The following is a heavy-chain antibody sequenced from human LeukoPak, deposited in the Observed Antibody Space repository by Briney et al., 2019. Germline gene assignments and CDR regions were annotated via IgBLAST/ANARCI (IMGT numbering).Heavy chain of an antibody. J-gene: IGHJ3*02. D-gene: IGHD3-22*01. CDR3: ARLTCSDDSSGSYYIDAYDI. V-gene: IGHV4-34*01. Sequence: SETLSLTCAVYGGSFSGYYWSWIRQPPGKGLEWIGEINHSGTTHYNPSLKSRVTISVDTSKNQFSLKLSSVTAADTAIYYCARLTCSDDSSGSYYIDAYDIWGQGTMVTVSS. CDR2: INHSGTT. CDR1: GGSFSGYY.